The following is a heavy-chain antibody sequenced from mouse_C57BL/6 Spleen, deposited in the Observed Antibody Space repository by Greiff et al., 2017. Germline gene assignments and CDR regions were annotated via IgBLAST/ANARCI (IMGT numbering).Heavy chain of an antibody. CDR3: ALITTVVAPNFDY. CDR1: GYTFTSYW. J-gene: IGHJ2*01. CDR2: IHPNSGST. D-gene: IGHD1-1*01. Sequence: VQLQQPGAELVKPGASVKLSCKASGYTFTSYWMHWVKQRPGQGLEWIGMIHPNSGSTNYNEKFKSKATLTVDKSSSTAYMQLSSLTSEDSAVYYCALITTVVAPNFDYWGQGTTLTVSS. V-gene: IGHV1-64*01.